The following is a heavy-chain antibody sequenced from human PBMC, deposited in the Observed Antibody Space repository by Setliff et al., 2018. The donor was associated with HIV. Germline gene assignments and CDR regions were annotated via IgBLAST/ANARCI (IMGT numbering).Heavy chain of an antibody. Sequence: SETLSLTCGVSGYSITNGYYWGWFRQSPGKGLEWIATIYQTGSIYYNPSLQNRVTLLLDMSKNQFSLKLSSVTAADTAVYYCARQAWHSGRNGYFVDYWGQGTLVTVSS. CDR3: ARQAWHSGRNGYFVDY. D-gene: IGHD2-15*01. J-gene: IGHJ4*02. V-gene: IGHV4-38-2*01. CDR1: GYSITNGYY. CDR2: IYQTGSI.